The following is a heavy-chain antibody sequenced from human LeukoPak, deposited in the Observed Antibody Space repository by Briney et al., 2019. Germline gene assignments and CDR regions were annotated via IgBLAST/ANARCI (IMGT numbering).Heavy chain of an antibody. V-gene: IGHV3-11*04. D-gene: IGHD4-17*01. CDR3: ARDRRFDDYGDYYYYGMDV. J-gene: IGHJ6*02. CDR2: ISSRGSTI. CDR1: GFTFSDYY. Sequence: GGSLRLSCAASGFTFSDYYMSWIRQAPGKGLEWVSYISSRGSTIFYADSVKGRFTISRDNAKNTLYLQMSSLRAEDTAVYYCARDRRFDDYGDYYYYGMDVWGQGTTVTVSS.